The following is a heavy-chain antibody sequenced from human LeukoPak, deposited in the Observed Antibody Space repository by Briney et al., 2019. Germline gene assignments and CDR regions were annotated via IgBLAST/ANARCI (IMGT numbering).Heavy chain of an antibody. CDR2: ISSSSTTI. V-gene: IGHV3-48*04. CDR3: ARAKTNFCSGGSCYSHYYFDY. Sequence: GGSLRLSCAASGFTFSSYSMNWVRQAPGKGLEWVSYISSSSTTIYYADSVKGRLTISRDNAKNSLYLQMNSLRAEDTAVYYCARAKTNFCSGGSCYSHYYFDYWGQGTLVTVSS. D-gene: IGHD2-15*01. CDR1: GFTFSSYS. J-gene: IGHJ4*02.